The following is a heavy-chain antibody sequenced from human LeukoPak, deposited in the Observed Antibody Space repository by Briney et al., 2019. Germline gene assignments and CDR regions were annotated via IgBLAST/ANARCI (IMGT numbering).Heavy chain of an antibody. CDR3: ARDCSGGSCHDY. V-gene: IGHV3-23*01. CDR1: GFTFSSYA. Sequence: GGSLRLSCAASGFTFSSYAMSWVRQAPGKGLEWVSAISGSGGSTYYADSVKGRFTISRDNAKNSLYLQMNSLRAEDTAVYYCARDCSGGSCHDYWGQGTLVTVSS. J-gene: IGHJ4*02. CDR2: ISGSGGST. D-gene: IGHD2-15*01.